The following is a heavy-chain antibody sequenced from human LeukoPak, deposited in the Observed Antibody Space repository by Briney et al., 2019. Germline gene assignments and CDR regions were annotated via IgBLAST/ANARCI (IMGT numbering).Heavy chain of an antibody. V-gene: IGHV3-11*01. D-gene: IGHD4-23*01. CDR3: ARDQGGGYNWFDP. CDR1: GFTFSDYY. Sequence: GGSLRLSCAASGFTFSDYYMSWIRLAPGKGLEGVSYISYSGSTIYYADSVKGRFTISRDNAKNSLYLQMNSLRAEDTAVYYCARDQGGGYNWFDPWGQGTLVTVSS. J-gene: IGHJ5*02. CDR2: ISYSGSTI.